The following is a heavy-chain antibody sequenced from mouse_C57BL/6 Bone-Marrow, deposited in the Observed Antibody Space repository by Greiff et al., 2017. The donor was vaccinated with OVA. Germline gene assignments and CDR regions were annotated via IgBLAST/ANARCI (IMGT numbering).Heavy chain of an antibody. J-gene: IGHJ3*01. CDR2: IYPGNSDT. Sequence: EVKLVESGTVLARPGASVKMSCKTSGYTFTSYWMHWVKQRPGQGLEWIGAIYPGNSDTSYNQKFKGKAKLTAVTSASTAYMELSSLTNEDSAVYYCTRDRAGYGSSSSGFAYWGQGTLVTVSA. D-gene: IGHD1-1*01. V-gene: IGHV1-5*01. CDR1: GYTFTSYW. CDR3: TRDRAGYGSSSSGFAY.